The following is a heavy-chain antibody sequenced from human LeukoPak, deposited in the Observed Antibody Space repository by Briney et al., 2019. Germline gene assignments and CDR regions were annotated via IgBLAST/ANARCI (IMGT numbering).Heavy chain of an antibody. CDR1: GYTFTSYG. CDR2: ISAYNGNT. CDR3: AAKNPNNY. V-gene: IGHV1-18*01. Sequence: ASVTVSCKASGYTFTSYGISWARQAPGQGLEWMGWISAYNGNTNYAQKLQGRVTMTRDTSISTAYMELSRLRSDDTAVYYCAAKNPNNYWGQGTLVTVSS. D-gene: IGHD1-14*01. J-gene: IGHJ4*02.